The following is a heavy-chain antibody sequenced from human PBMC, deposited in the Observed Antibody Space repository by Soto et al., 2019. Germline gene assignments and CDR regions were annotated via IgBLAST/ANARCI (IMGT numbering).Heavy chain of an antibody. D-gene: IGHD2-21*01. Sequence: EVQLVQSGAEVTRPGTTVKISCMVSGSSFSDYYIHWVQQAPGKGFQWMGLFDPGVGETKYAENFQGRLTITADASTNSFYMELSNLRSEDTAMYYCATSRHTLTVVVIPTAVGNWFDTWGQGTLVTVSS. CDR1: GSSFSDYY. CDR3: ATSRHTLTVVVIPTAVGNWFDT. J-gene: IGHJ5*02. V-gene: IGHV1-69-2*01. CDR2: FDPGVGET.